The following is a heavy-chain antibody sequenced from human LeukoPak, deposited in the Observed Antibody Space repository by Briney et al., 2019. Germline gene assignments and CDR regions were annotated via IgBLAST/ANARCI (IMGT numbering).Heavy chain of an antibody. J-gene: IGHJ4*02. CDR1: GYTFTSYG. CDR3: ARTALQQWLAHYFDY. V-gene: IGHV1-18*01. D-gene: IGHD6-19*01. CDR2: ISAYNGNT. Sequence: ASVKVSCKASGYTFTSYGISWVRQAPGQGLEWMGWISAYNGNTNYAQKLQGRVTMTTDTSTSTACMELRSLRSDDTAVYYCARTALQQWLAHYFDYWGQGTLVTVSS.